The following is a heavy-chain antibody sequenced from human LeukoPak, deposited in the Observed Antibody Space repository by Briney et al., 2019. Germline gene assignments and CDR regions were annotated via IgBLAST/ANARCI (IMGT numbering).Heavy chain of an antibody. CDR2: FYSSGST. CDR3: ARDFSSKNWFDT. Sequence: PSETLSLTCTVCGGSITTYSWSWIRQPAGRGLEWIGRFYSSGSTDYNPSLKSRVTMSVDTSKNQVSLKLSSVTAADTAIYYCARDFSSKNWFDTWGQGTLVTVSS. V-gene: IGHV4-4*07. CDR1: GGSITTYS. J-gene: IGHJ5*02. D-gene: IGHD2/OR15-2a*01.